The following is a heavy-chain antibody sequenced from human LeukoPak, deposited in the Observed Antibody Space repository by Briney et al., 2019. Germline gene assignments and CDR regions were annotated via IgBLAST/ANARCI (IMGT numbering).Heavy chain of an antibody. CDR1: GFTFSSYA. CDR2: ISYDGSNK. CDR3: ARPTGWDSGYDFTLDY. Sequence: GGSLRLSCAASGFTFSSYAMHWVRQAPGKGLEWGAVISYDGSNKYYADSVKGRFTISRDSSKNTLYLQMNSLRAEDTAVYYCARPTGWDSGYDFTLDYWGQGTLVTVSS. J-gene: IGHJ4*02. D-gene: IGHD5-12*01. V-gene: IGHV3-30-3*01.